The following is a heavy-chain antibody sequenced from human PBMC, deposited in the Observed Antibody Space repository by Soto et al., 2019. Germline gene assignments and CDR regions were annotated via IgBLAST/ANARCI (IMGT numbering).Heavy chain of an antibody. V-gene: IGHV4-31*03. CDR2: IYYSGRT. Sequence: LASTVSSDTINSAGYYVSLKRQHPGKCLEWIGKIYYSGRTYYIPSITSRVTISIDTSKNQFSLKLSSVTAADTDVYYCARRLARNNYDFWSGHPPPGYYYYGMDVWGQGTTVTVSS. CDR1: SDTINSAGYY. D-gene: IGHD3-3*01. J-gene: IGHJ6*02. CDR3: ARRLARNNYDFWSGHPPPGYYYYGMDV.